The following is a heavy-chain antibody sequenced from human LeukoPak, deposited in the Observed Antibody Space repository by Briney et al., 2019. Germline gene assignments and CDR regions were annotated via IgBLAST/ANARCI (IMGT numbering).Heavy chain of an antibody. V-gene: IGHV1-2*06. CDR3: ARDYCGGDCFPAY. Sequence: ASVKVSCKASGYTFTGYYMHWVRQPPGQGREWMGRINPNSGDTNYAQKFQGRVTMTRDTSISTAYMELSRLRSDDTAVYYCARDYCGGDCFPAYWGQGTLVTVSA. CDR1: GYTFTGYY. J-gene: IGHJ4*02. CDR2: INPNSGDT. D-gene: IGHD2-21*02.